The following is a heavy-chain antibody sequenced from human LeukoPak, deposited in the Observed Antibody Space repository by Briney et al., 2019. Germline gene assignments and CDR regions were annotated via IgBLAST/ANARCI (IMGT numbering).Heavy chain of an antibody. J-gene: IGHJ6*02. V-gene: IGHV3-48*03. Sequence: GGSLRLSCAASGFIFSSYEMNWVRQAPGKGLEWVSYISSSGSTIYYADSVKGRFTMSRDNSKTTVSLQMESLRAEDSAVYYCARRGGGRGNDLDVWGQGTTVVVSS. CDR2: ISSSGSTI. D-gene: IGHD1-1*01. CDR3: ARRGGGRGNDLDV. CDR1: GFIFSSYE.